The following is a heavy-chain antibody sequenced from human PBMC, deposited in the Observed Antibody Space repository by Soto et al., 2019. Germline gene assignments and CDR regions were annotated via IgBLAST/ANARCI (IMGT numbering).Heavy chain of an antibody. CDR1: GYTFTSDY. J-gene: IGHJ4*02. CDR2: INPSGGST. Sequence: GASVKVSCKASGYTFTSDYMHWVRQAPGQGLEWMGIINPSGGSTSYAQKFQGRVTMTRDTSTSTVYMELSSLRSEDTAVYYCASTPGFLDTAAIYDYWGQGTLVTVSS. CDR3: ASTPGFLDTAAIYDY. D-gene: IGHD5-18*01. V-gene: IGHV1-46*01.